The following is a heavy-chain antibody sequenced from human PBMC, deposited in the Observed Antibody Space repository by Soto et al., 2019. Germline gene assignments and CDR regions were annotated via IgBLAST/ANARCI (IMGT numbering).Heavy chain of an antibody. V-gene: IGHV3-33*01. Sequence: QVQLVESGGGVVQPGNSLRLSCAASGFTFSSYGMHWVRQAPGKGLEWVAVIWYDGSNKYYADSVKGRFTISRANSKNTLYLQMNSLRAEDTAVYYCARDQQWLVRFYFDFWGQGTLVTVSS. J-gene: IGHJ4*02. CDR2: IWYDGSNK. D-gene: IGHD6-19*01. CDR3: ARDQQWLVRFYFDF. CDR1: GFTFSSYG.